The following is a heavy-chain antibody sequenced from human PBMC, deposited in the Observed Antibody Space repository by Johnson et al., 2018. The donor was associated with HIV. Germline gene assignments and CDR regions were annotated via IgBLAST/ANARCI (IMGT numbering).Heavy chain of an antibody. D-gene: IGHD3-22*01. CDR2: IYSGGST. Sequence: EMQLVESGGGLVQPGGSLRLSCAASGFTVSSNYMSWVRQAPGKGLEWVSVIYSGGSTYYADSVKGRFTISRDNSKNTLYLQMNSLRAEDTAVYYCAASVYYYDSSGYFAFDIWGQGTMVTVSS. J-gene: IGHJ3*02. CDR3: AASVYYYDSSGYFAFDI. V-gene: IGHV3-66*01. CDR1: GFTVSSNY.